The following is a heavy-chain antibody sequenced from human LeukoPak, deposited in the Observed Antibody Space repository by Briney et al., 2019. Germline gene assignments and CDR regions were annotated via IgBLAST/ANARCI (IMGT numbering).Heavy chain of an antibody. CDR3: AKSNGYGLIDI. V-gene: IGHV4-59*12. Sequence: SETLSLTCTVSGGSISSYYWNWIRQPPGKALEWIGNIFYSGSTYYSPSLKSRVTISLDTSRNQFSLKLNSVTAADTAVYYCAKSNGYGLIDIWGQGTMVTVSS. CDR1: GGSISSYY. J-gene: IGHJ3*02. D-gene: IGHD3-22*01. CDR2: IFYSGST.